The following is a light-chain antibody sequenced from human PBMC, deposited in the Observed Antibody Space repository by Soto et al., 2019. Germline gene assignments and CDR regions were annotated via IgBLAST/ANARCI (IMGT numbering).Light chain of an antibody. CDR1: SSIIGAGYD. V-gene: IGLV1-40*01. Sequence: QCVLTQPPSVSGAPGQSVTISCTGSSSIIGAGYDVHWYQQLPGTAPKLLILRNTNRPSGGPDRFSGSTSGTSASLAITGLQADDEADYYCQSYDRSLSYVFAAGTKVTVL. CDR2: RNT. J-gene: IGLJ1*01. CDR3: QSYDRSLSYV.